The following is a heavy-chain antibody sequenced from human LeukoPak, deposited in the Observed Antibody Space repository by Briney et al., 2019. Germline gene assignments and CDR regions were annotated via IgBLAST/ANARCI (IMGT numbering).Heavy chain of an antibody. CDR3: ARGDSSGYSKVFDY. D-gene: IGHD3-22*01. J-gene: IGHJ4*02. V-gene: IGHV3-53*01. CDR2: IYSGGST. Sequence: GGSLRLSCIASGFTVSSKFMSWVRQAPGKGLGWVSVIYSGGSTFYADSVRGRFTISRDNSKNTLYLQMNSLRAEDTAVCYCARGDSSGYSKVFDYWGQGTLVTVSS. CDR1: GFTVSSKF.